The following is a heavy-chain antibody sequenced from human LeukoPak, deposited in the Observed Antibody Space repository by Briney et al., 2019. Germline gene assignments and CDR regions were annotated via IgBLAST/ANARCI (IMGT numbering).Heavy chain of an antibody. CDR2: IYYSGST. J-gene: IGHJ4*02. V-gene: IGHV4-39*01. CDR1: GGSISSSSYY. CDR3: ARSYDTNNRQRFDY. Sequence: PSETLSLTCTVSGGSISSSSYYWGWIRQPPGKGLEWIGSIYYSGSTYYNPSLKSRVTISVDTSKNQFSLKLSSVTAADTAVYYCARSYDTNNRQRFDYWGQGILVTVSP. D-gene: IGHD3-22*01.